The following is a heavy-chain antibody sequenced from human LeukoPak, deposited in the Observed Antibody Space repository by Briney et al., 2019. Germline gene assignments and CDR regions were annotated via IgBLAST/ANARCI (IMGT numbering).Heavy chain of an antibody. V-gene: IGHV3-11*01. J-gene: IGHJ4*02. Sequence: GGSLRLSCAASGLTFSDYHMSWIRQAPGKGLEWVSHISDNGRTKYYANSVQGRFTVSRDNAKNSLYLQMNSLRAEDTAMYYCAKGTKPVMTIPDYWGQGILVTVSS. CDR2: ISDNGRTK. CDR3: AKGTKPVMTIPDY. D-gene: IGHD1/OR15-1a*01. CDR1: GLTFSDYH.